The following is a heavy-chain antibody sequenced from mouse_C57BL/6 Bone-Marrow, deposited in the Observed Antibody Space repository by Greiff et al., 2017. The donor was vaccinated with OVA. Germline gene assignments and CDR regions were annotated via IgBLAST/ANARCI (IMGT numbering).Heavy chain of an antibody. CDR1: GYTFTSYW. CDR3: ARWYYGSSYYCDY. CDR2: IHPNSGST. D-gene: IGHD1-1*01. V-gene: IGHV1-64*01. Sequence: VQLQQPGAELVKPGASVKLSCKASGYTFTSYWMHWVKQRPGQGLEWIGMIHPNSGSTNYNEKFKSKATLTVDKSSSTAYMQLSSLTSEDAAVYYCARWYYGSSYYCDYWGQGTTLTVSS. J-gene: IGHJ2*01.